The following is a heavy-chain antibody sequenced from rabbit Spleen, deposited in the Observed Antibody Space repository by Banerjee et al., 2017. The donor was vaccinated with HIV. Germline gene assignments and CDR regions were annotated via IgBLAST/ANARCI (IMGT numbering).Heavy chain of an antibody. CDR1: GFDFSSDA. D-gene: IGHD1-1*01. Sequence: EESGGGLVQPEGSLTLTCKVSGFDFSSDAMCWVRQAPGKGPEWIGYIDPIFDRTFYASWVNGRFTISRENTQNTVSLQMSSLTDADTATYFCARDLTGVIGWNFKLWGPGTLVTVS. CDR3: ARDLTGVIGWNFKL. V-gene: IGHV1S47*01. J-gene: IGHJ4*01. CDR2: IDPIFDRT.